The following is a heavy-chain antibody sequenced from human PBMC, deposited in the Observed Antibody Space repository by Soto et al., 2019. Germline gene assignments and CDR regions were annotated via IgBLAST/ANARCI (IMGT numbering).Heavy chain of an antibody. J-gene: IGHJ5*02. Sequence: QVQLQESGPGLVKPSGTLSLTCAVSGDSVSTHYWWSWVRQSPGKGLEWIGETHHSGSTHYNPSLNSRVPISVDKSKNDFSLKLTSVTAADTAVYYCARNGDCSSSRCNVGWFDPWGRGTLVTVSS. V-gene: IGHV4-4*02. CDR2: THHSGST. D-gene: IGHD2-2*01. CDR3: ARNGDCSSSRCNVGWFDP. CDR1: GDSVSTHYW.